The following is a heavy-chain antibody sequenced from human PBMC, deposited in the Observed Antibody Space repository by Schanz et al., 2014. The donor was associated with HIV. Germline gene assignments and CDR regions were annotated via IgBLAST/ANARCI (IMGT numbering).Heavy chain of an antibody. CDR3: ARVSRPYSSGWYHVDY. CDR1: GFTFRNYG. J-gene: IGHJ4*02. CDR2: IWFDGTQK. D-gene: IGHD6-19*01. V-gene: IGHV3-33*01. Sequence: QVHLVESGGGVVQPGKSLRLSCAASGFTFRNYGIHWVRQAPGKGLSWVAVIWFDGTQKIYADSVKGRFTISRDDSANTVHLQMSSVRAEDTGVYFCARVSRPYSSGWYHVDYWGQGTLVTVSS.